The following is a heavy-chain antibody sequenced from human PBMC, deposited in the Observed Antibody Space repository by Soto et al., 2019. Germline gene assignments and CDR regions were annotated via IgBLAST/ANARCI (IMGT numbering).Heavy chain of an antibody. J-gene: IGHJ4*02. D-gene: IGHD3-22*01. Sequence: SVKVSCKASGGTFSSYAISWVRQAPGQGLEWMGGIIPIFGTANYAQKFQGRVTITADESTSTSYMELSSLRSEDTAVYFCVSDTYSHDSRGFYRYFDNWGPGTLVTVSS. CDR2: IIPIFGTA. CDR3: VSDTYSHDSRGFYRYFDN. V-gene: IGHV1-69*13. CDR1: GGTFSSYA.